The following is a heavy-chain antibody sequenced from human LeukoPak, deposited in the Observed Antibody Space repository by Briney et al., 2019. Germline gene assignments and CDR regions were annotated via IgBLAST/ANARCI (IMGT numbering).Heavy chain of an antibody. CDR3: AKGITGTTHYYYGMDV. J-gene: IGHJ6*02. D-gene: IGHD1-7*01. Sequence: GGSLRLSCAASGFTFSSYAMSWVRQAPGKGQEWVSAISGSGGSTYYADSVKGRFTIARDNSKNTLYLQMNSLRAEDTAVYYCAKGITGTTHYYYGMDVWGQGTTVTVSS. CDR1: GFTFSSYA. V-gene: IGHV3-23*01. CDR2: ISGSGGST.